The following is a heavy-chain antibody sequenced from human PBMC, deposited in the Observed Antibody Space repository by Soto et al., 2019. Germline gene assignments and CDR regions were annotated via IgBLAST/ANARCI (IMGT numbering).Heavy chain of an antibody. CDR1: GFSFSSFA. J-gene: IGHJ4*02. D-gene: IGHD2-2*01. V-gene: IGHV3-30*18. CDR3: AKVMWDIVLVPAAVPGFDY. CDR2: ISYDGSNK. Sequence: GGSLRLSCSASGFSFSSFAMHWVRQAPGKGLEWVAVISYDGSNKYYADSVKGRFTISRDNSKNTLYLQMNSLRAEDTAVYYCAKVMWDIVLVPAAVPGFDYWGQGTLVTVSS.